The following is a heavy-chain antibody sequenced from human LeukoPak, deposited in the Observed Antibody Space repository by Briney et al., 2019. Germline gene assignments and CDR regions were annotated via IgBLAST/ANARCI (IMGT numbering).Heavy chain of an antibody. CDR2: IFYSGST. D-gene: IGHD3-10*01. V-gene: IGHV4-59*01. J-gene: IGHJ4*02. Sequence: SETLSLTCTVSGGSISNYYWSWIRQPPGKGLEWIGYIFYSGSTNYNPALKSRVTISVDTSENQFSLKLTSVTAADTAIYYCAKDHDGSESYYGHWGQGTLVTVSS. CDR3: AKDHDGSESYYGH. CDR1: GGSISNYY.